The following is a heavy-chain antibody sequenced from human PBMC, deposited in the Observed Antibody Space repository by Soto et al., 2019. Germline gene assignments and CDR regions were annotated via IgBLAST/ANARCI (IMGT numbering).Heavy chain of an antibody. Sequence: QVQLQESGPGLVKPSETLSLTCTVSGASISTYYWSWIRQPPGKGLEWIGYIDYSGSTNYNPSLKSRVTTAVDTFKNQFSLKLISVTAADTAVYYCARSRGGYFDYWGQGTLVTVSS. J-gene: IGHJ4*02. CDR2: IDYSGST. CDR1: GASISTYY. D-gene: IGHD3-22*01. CDR3: ARSRGGYFDY. V-gene: IGHV4-59*01.